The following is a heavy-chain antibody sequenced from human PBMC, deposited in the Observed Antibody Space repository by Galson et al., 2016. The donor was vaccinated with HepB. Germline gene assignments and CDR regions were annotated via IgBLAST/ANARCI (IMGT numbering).Heavy chain of an antibody. CDR2: IHAGDSDT. CDR3: ARGLVFVPNWYYDL. Sequence: QSGAEVKQPGESLKISCEGSGFSLSTYWIGWVRQMPGKGLEWMGTIHAGDSDTRYRPSFQGQVTISNDKSINTAYLQWSRLEASDTAMYYCARGLVFVPNWYYDLWGRGTLVTVSS. CDR1: GFSLSTYW. J-gene: IGHJ2*01. D-gene: IGHD2-15*01. V-gene: IGHV5-51*01.